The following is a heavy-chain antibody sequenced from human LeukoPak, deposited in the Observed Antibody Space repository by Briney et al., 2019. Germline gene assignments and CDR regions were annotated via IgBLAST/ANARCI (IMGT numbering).Heavy chain of an antibody. CDR3: ARVHHYFDIAFDY. V-gene: IGHV1-46*01. Sequence: ASAKVSCKASGYTFTSYGISWVRQAPGQGLEWMGIINPSGGSTTYAQKFQGRVTMTRDMSTSTVYMELISLRSEDTAVYYCARVHHYFDIAFDYWGQGTLVTVSS. D-gene: IGHD3-22*01. J-gene: IGHJ4*02. CDR2: INPSGGST. CDR1: GYTFTSYG.